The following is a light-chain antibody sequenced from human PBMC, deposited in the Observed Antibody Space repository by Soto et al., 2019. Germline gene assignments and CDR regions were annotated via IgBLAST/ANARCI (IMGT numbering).Light chain of an antibody. CDR2: EVD. CDR1: SSDVGGYNF. J-gene: IGLJ3*02. V-gene: IGLV2-14*01. Sequence: QSALTQPASVSGSPGQSITISCTGTSSDVGGYNFVSWYQQYPGKAPKLIIYEVDSRPSGVSNRFSGPKSGNTASLTISGLRAEDEADYYCSSWTSRTTQVLGGGTKLTVL. CDR3: SSWTSRTTQV.